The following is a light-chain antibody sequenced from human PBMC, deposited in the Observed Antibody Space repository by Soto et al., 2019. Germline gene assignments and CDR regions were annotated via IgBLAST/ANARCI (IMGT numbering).Light chain of an antibody. J-gene: IGKJ1*01. CDR3: QQYSSNWT. V-gene: IGKV1-5*01. Sequence: IVLSQSRASLSASVGDRVTITCRASQDLDKWLAWYQQKPGQAPNLLIYRSSTLREGVPSRCRGFGSGTEYILTITDLQPDDFATYYCQQYSSNWTFGQGTVV. CDR2: RSS. CDR1: QDLDKW.